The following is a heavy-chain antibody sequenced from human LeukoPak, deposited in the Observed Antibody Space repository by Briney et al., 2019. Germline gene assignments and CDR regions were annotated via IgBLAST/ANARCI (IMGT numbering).Heavy chain of an antibody. V-gene: IGHV3-30*18. D-gene: IGHD5-18*01. CDR1: GFTFNSYG. CDR3: AKSPRIQLWFFETSPIDY. CDR2: ISYDGSNK. J-gene: IGHJ4*02. Sequence: GGSLRLSCAASGFTFNSYGMHWVRQAPGKGLEWVAVISYDGSNKYYADSVKGRFTISRDNSKNTLYLQMNSLRAEDTAVYYCAKSPRIQLWFFETSPIDYWGQGTLVTVSS.